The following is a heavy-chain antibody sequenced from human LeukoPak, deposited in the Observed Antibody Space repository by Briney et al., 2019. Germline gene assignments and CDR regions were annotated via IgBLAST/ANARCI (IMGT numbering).Heavy chain of an antibody. V-gene: IGHV4-59*08. CDR1: GGSISSYY. D-gene: IGHD2/OR15-2a*01. Sequence: SETLSLTCTVSGGSISSYYWSWIRQPPGKGLEWIAYISDIGSINYNPSFKSRVTISLDTSKNQFCLKLSSVTAADTAVYYCAGHHPRNTVDFWGQGTLVTVSS. CDR2: ISDIGSI. J-gene: IGHJ4*02. CDR3: AGHHPRNTVDF.